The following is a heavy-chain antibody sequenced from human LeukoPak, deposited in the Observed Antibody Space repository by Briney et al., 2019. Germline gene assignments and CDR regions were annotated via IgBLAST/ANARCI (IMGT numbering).Heavy chain of an antibody. CDR1: GFTVSSNY. D-gene: IGHD2-15*01. Sequence: GGSLRLSCAASGFTVSSNYMSRVRQAPGKGLEWVSVIYSGGSTYYAESVKGRFTISRDNSKNTLYLQMNSLRAEDTAVYYCARAPRWSGGSCYFGIDYWGQGTLVTVSS. J-gene: IGHJ4*02. V-gene: IGHV3-53*01. CDR3: ARAPRWSGGSCYFGIDY. CDR2: IYSGGST.